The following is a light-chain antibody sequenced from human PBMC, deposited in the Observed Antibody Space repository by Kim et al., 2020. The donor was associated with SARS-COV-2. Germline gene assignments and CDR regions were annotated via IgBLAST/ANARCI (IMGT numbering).Light chain of an antibody. J-gene: IGKJ4*01. CDR1: QSVSSS. CDR2: GAS. V-gene: IGKV3-15*01. Sequence: SPGERATLSGRAGQSVSSSLAWYQQKPGQAPRLLIYGASTRATGIPARFSGSGSGTEFTLTISSLQSEDFAVYYCQQYNNWPRLTFGGGTKVDIK. CDR3: QQYNNWPRLT.